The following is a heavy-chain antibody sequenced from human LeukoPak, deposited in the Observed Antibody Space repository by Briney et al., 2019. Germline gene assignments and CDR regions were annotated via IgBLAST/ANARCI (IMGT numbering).Heavy chain of an antibody. CDR1: GFTFSSYA. CDR2: ISGSGGST. D-gene: IGHD3-22*01. Sequence: PGASLRLSCAASGFTFSSYAMSWVRQAPGKGLEWVSAISGSGGSTYHADSVKGRFTISRDNSKNTLYLQMNSLRAEDTAVYYCAKDRSTYYYDSSGYYYDYWGQGTLVTVSS. V-gene: IGHV3-23*01. J-gene: IGHJ4*02. CDR3: AKDRSTYYYDSSGYYYDY.